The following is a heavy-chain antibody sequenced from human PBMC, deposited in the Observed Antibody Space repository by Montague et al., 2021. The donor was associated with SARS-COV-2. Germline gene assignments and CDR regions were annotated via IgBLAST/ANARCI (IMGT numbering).Heavy chain of an antibody. Sequence: ETLSPTCTVSGGSISSSSYYWGWIRQPPGKGLEWIGSIYYSGSTYYXPSLKSRVTISVDTSKNQFSLKLSSVTAADTAVYYCARVGRQQLVRLSGMDVWGQGTTVTVSS. CDR1: GGSISSSSYY. V-gene: IGHV4-39*07. D-gene: IGHD6-13*01. CDR2: IYYSGST. J-gene: IGHJ6*02. CDR3: ARVGRQQLVRLSGMDV.